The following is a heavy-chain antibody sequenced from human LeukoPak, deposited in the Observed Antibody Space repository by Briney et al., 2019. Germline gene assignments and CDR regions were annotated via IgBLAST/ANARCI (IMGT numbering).Heavy chain of an antibody. CDR2: IRSKANSYAT. CDR1: GFTFSGSA. Sequence: TGGSLRLSCAASGFTFSGSAMHWVRQASGKGLEWVGRIRSKANSYATAYAASVKGRFTISRDDSKNTAYLQMNSLKTEDTAVYYCTRVLAYYDSSGYYYSGHYFDYWGQGTLVTVSS. D-gene: IGHD3-22*01. V-gene: IGHV3-73*01. J-gene: IGHJ4*02. CDR3: TRVLAYYDSSGYYYSGHYFDY.